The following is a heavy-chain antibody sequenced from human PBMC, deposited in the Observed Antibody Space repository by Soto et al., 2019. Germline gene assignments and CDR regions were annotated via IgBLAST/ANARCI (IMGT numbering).Heavy chain of an antibody. J-gene: IGHJ4*02. CDR2: ISGSGGST. D-gene: IGHD6-19*01. CDR1: AFTFSSYA. V-gene: IGHV3-23*01. Sequence: GGSLRLSCAASAFTFSSYAMSWVRQAPGKGLEWASAISGSGGSTYYADSVKGRFTISRDNSKNTLYLQMNSLRAEDTAVYYCAKAPAVLPAPQFDYWGQGTLVTVSS. CDR3: AKAPAVLPAPQFDY.